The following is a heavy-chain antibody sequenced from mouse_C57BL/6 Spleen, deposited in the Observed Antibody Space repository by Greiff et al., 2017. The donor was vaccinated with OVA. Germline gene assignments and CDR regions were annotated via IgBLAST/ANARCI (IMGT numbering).Heavy chain of an antibody. Sequence: VQLQQSGPELVKPGASVTMSCKASGYTFTDYNMHWVKQSHGKSLEWIGYINPNNGGTSYNQKFKGKATLTVNKSSSTAYMELRSLTSEDSAVYYCARGITTVVDPYWYFDVWGTGTTVTVSS. CDR1: GYTFTDYN. D-gene: IGHD1-1*01. V-gene: IGHV1-22*01. CDR3: ARGITTVVDPYWYFDV. CDR2: INPNNGGT. J-gene: IGHJ1*03.